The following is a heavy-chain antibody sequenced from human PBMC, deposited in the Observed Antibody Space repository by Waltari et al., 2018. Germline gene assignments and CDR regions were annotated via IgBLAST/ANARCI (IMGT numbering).Heavy chain of an antibody. V-gene: IGHV4-4*07. CDR1: GASISGSY. Sequence: QVQLQESGPGLVTPSETLSLTCTVSGASISGSYWSWIRQPAGKGLEWIGRIYSGGSTDYNPSLKSRPTMSVDTSKNQFSLKLSSVTAADTAVYYCARGPGRESREAFDYWGQGTLVTVSS. CDR3: ARGPGRESREAFDY. D-gene: IGHD3-10*01. CDR2: IYSGGST. J-gene: IGHJ4*02.